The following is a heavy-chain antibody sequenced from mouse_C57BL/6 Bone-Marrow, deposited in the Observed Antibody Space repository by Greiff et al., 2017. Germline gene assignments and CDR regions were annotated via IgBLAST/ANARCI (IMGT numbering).Heavy chain of an antibody. CDR2: ISSGGSYT. J-gene: IGHJ1*03. V-gene: IGHV5-6*01. Sequence: EVKLVASGGVLVKPGGSLKLSCAASGFTFSSYGMSWVRQTPDKRLEWVATISSGGSYTYYPDSVKGRFTICRDNAKNTLYLQLSSLKSEATAMYYCARHGYFDVWGTGTTVTVSS. CDR1: GFTFSSYG. CDR3: ARHGYFDV.